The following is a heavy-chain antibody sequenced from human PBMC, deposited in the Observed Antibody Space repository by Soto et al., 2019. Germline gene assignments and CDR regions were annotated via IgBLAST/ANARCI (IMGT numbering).Heavy chain of an antibody. D-gene: IGHD3-22*01. Sequence: ASVKVSCKVSGYTLTELSMHWVRQAPGKGLEWMGGFDPEDGETIYAQKFQGRVTMTEDTSTDTAYMELSSLRADDTAVYYCARVGSGYSLLADYWGQGTLVTVSS. CDR3: ARVGSGYSLLADY. J-gene: IGHJ4*02. V-gene: IGHV1-24*01. CDR2: FDPEDGET. CDR1: GYTLTELS.